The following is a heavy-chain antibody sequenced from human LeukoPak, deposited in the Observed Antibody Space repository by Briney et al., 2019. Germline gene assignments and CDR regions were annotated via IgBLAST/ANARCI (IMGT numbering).Heavy chain of an antibody. CDR3: AREGY. Sequence: GGSLRLSCAASGFTFSSNWMSWVRQAPGKGLEWVANIKQDGSEKYYVDSVKGRFTISRDNAKNSLYLQMNSLRAEDTVVYYCAREGYWGQGTLVTVSS. J-gene: IGHJ4*02. CDR2: IKQDGSEK. V-gene: IGHV3-7*01. CDR1: GFTFSSNW.